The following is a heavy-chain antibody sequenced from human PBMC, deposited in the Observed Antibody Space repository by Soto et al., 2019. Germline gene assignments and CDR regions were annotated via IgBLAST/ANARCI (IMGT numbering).Heavy chain of an antibody. CDR1: GGSISSYY. CDR2: IYYSGST. Sequence: RSLTFTVSGGSISSYYWSWIRQPPGKGLEWIGYIYYSGSTNYNPSLKSRVTISVDTSKNQFSLKLSSVTAADTAVYYCARAKLPDCSSTSCYLDYSDYRGQGTLVPVSS. CDR3: ARAKLPDCSSTSCYLDYSDY. J-gene: IGHJ4*02. V-gene: IGHV4-59*01. D-gene: IGHD2-2*01.